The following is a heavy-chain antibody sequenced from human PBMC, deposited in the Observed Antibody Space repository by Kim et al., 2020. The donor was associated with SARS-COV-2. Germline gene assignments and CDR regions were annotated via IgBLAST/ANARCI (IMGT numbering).Heavy chain of an antibody. CDR1: GGSFSGYY. Sequence: SETLSLTCAVYGGSFSGYYWSWIRQPPGKGLEWIGEINHSGSTNYNPSLKSRVTITVDTSKNQFSLKLSSVTAADTAGYYCARDHIVVVVAATERGYYYYGMDVWGQGTTVTVSS. V-gene: IGHV4-34*01. J-gene: IGHJ6*02. CDR3: ARDHIVVVVAATERGYYYYGMDV. CDR2: INHSGST. D-gene: IGHD2-15*01.